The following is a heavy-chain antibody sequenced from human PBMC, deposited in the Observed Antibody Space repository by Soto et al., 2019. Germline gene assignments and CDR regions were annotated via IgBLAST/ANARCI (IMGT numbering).Heavy chain of an antibody. CDR2: ITYDGSFK. Sequence: QVQLVESGGGVVQPGRSLRLSCAASGFTFSNYAMHWVRQAPGKGLEWVAVITYDGSFKYYADSVKGRFTISRDNSKNTLYLQMNSLRPEDTAVYYCARRAEGQRQQWLVPDYWGQGTLVTVSS. CDR1: GFTFSNYA. D-gene: IGHD6-19*01. CDR3: ARRAEGQRQQWLVPDY. V-gene: IGHV3-30*04. J-gene: IGHJ4*02.